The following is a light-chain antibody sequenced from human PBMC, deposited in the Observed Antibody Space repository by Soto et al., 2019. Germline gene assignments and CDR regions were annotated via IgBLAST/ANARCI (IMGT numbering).Light chain of an antibody. CDR2: DAS. CDR1: QSISSW. J-gene: IGKJ1*01. Sequence: PYTLSASVGDRVTITCRASQSISSWLAWYQQNPGKAPKLLMFDASSLDSGVPSRFSGSGSGTEFTLTISSLQAEDVAVYYCQQYYSSPWTFGQGTKVDIK. V-gene: IGKV1-5*01. CDR3: QQYYSSPWT.